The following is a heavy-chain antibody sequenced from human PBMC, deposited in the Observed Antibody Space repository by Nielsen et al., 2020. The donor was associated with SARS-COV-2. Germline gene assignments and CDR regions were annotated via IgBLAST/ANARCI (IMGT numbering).Heavy chain of an antibody. D-gene: IGHD6-6*01. V-gene: IGHV1-3*01. Sequence: ASVKVSCKTSGYNFIKWYLHWVRQAPGQGLEWMGWINAGNRNTKYSQKFQGRVTITGDTSASTAYMELSSLRSEDTAVYYCARGHTSIAASYYYYYYMDVWGKGTTVTVSS. J-gene: IGHJ6*03. CDR2: INAGNRNT. CDR3: ARGHTSIAASYYYYYYMDV. CDR1: GYNFIKWY.